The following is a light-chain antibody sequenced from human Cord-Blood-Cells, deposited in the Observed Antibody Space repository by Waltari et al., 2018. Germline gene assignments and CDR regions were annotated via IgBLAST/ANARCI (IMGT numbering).Light chain of an antibody. Sequence: QSVLTQPPSASGTPGQRVTISCSGSSSNIGSNTVNWYQQLPGMAPKLLIYSNNQRPSGVPYRFSGSKSGTSASLAISGLQSEDEADYYCAAWDDSLNGWVFGGGTKLTVL. V-gene: IGLV1-44*01. CDR1: SSNIGSNT. CDR3: AAWDDSLNGWV. J-gene: IGLJ3*02. CDR2: SNN.